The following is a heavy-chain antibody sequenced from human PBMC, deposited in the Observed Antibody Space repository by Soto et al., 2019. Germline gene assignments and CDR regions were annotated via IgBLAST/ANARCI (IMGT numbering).Heavy chain of an antibody. Sequence: QVQLVQSGAEVKKPGASVKVSCKASGYTFTSYGISWVRQAPGQGLEWMGWISAYNGNTNYAQKLQGRVTMTTDTSTNAGSMGLRDLRSDDTAVYYCARDPRGGYYALGWFDPWGQGTLVTVSS. D-gene: IGHD3-10*01. J-gene: IGHJ5*02. V-gene: IGHV1-18*01. CDR2: ISAYNGNT. CDR3: ARDPRGGYYALGWFDP. CDR1: GYTFTSYG.